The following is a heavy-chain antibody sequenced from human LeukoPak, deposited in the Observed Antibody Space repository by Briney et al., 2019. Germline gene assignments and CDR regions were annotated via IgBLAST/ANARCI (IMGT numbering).Heavy chain of an antibody. V-gene: IGHV3-30*03. CDR1: GFTLSSYN. CDR3: VRGPFGQGVDY. Sequence: GRSLRLSCAASGFTLSSYNIHWVRQAPGKGLEWVALMLSDGSTKHYADSVKGRFTISRDNSKNALFLQMDGLRDEDTAVYYCVRGPFGQGVDYWGQGTLVTVSS. D-gene: IGHD3-10*01. J-gene: IGHJ4*02. CDR2: MLSDGSTK.